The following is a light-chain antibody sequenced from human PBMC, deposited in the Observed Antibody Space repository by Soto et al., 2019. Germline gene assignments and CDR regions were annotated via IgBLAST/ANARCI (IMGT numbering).Light chain of an antibody. CDR1: RSVSSSF. Sequence: EIVLTQSPGTLSLSPGERATLCCRASRSVSSSFLAWYQQKPGQAPRLLIYGASSRATGIPDRFSGSGSGTDFTLTISRLEPEDFAVYYCQQYDTSPWTFGQGTKVEIK. CDR2: GAS. V-gene: IGKV3-20*01. CDR3: QQYDTSPWT. J-gene: IGKJ1*01.